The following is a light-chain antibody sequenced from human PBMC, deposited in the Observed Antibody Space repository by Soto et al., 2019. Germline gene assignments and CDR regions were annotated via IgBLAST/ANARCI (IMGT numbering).Light chain of an antibody. CDR2: DVS. CDR3: SSFTSRNTRV. J-gene: IGLJ2*01. Sequence: QSVLTQPASVSGSPGQSITISCTGTNSDVGGYNYVSWYQQHPGKAPKLMIYDVSNRPSGVSNRFSGSKSGNTASLTISGLQDEEEADYYCSSFTSRNTRVFGGGTKLTVL. V-gene: IGLV2-14*03. CDR1: NSDVGGYNY.